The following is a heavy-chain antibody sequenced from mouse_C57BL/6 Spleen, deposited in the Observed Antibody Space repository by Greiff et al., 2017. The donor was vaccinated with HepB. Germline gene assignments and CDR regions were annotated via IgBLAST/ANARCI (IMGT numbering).Heavy chain of an antibody. V-gene: IGHV1-80*01. Sequence: QVQLQQSGAELVKPGASVKISCKASGYAFSSYWMNWVKQRPGKGLEWIGQIYPGDGDTNYNGKFKGKATLTADKSSSTAYMQLSSLTAEDSAVYVCARSGTGTGFDYWGQGTTLTVSS. D-gene: IGHD4-1*01. J-gene: IGHJ2*01. CDR1: GYAFSSYW. CDR2: IYPGDGDT. CDR3: ARSGTGTGFDY.